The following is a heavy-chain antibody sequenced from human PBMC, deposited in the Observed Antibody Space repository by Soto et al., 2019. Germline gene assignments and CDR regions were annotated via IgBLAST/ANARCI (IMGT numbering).Heavy chain of an antibody. D-gene: IGHD3-16*01. CDR2: MNANSGDT. J-gene: IGHJ6*02. V-gene: IGHV1-8*02. CDR3: ARGNPFNYAGFDV. Sequence: ASVKVSCKASGGPFSSYAISWVRQASGQGSEWMGWMNANSGDTFFAQRFQGKFNMTWDTSLSTAYMEVGSLTSDDTAMYYCARGNPFNYAGFDVWGQGTTVTVSS. CDR1: GGPFSSYA.